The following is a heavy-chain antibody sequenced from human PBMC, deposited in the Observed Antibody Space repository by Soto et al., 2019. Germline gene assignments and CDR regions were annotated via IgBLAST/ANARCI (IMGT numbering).Heavy chain of an antibody. Sequence: EVHLLESGGDLVQPGGSLTLSCAASGFTFSSYAMSWVRQAPGKGLEWVSSISDSGDNTYYADSVKGRFAISRDNSKNMLYLQMNSLRAEDTAAYFCAKNLYDFWSTQNAGFDIWGQGTMVTVSS. V-gene: IGHV3-23*01. CDR2: ISDSGDNT. CDR3: AKNLYDFWSTQNAGFDI. CDR1: GFTFSSYA. D-gene: IGHD3-3*01. J-gene: IGHJ3*02.